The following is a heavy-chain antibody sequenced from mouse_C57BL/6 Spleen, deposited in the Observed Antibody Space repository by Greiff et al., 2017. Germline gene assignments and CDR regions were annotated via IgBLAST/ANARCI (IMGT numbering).Heavy chain of an antibody. V-gene: IGHV1-55*01. CDR2: IYPGSGST. CDR3: AREDYYGKHAMDY. CDR1: GYTFTSYW. Sequence: QVQLQQPGAELVKPGASVMMSCKASGYTFTSYWITWVKQRPGQGLEWIGDIYPGSGSTNYNEKFKSKATLTVDTSSSTAYMQLSSLTSEDSAVYYCAREDYYGKHAMDYWGQGTSVTVSS. D-gene: IGHD1-1*01. J-gene: IGHJ4*01.